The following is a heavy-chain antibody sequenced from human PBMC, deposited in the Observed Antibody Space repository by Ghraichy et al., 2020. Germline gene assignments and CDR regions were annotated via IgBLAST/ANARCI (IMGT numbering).Heavy chain of an antibody. CDR2: INRNGSST. CDR3: ARVAQDGYNLLDK. J-gene: IGHJ4*02. CDR1: GFSFSYSW. D-gene: IGHD5-24*01. V-gene: IGHV3-74*01. Sequence: GGSLRLSCAASGFSFSYSWMNWVRQAPGKGLVWVSRINRNGSSTNYADSVKGRFTISRDNAKNTLYLEMKRLRAEDTAVYYCARVAQDGYNLLDKWGQGTLVTVSS.